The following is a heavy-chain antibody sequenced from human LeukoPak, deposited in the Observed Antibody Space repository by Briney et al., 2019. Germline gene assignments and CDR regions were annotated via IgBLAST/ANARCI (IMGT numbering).Heavy chain of an antibody. D-gene: IGHD3-22*01. CDR2: IIPILGIA. V-gene: IGHV1-69*04. J-gene: IGHJ3*02. CDR1: GGTFSSYA. CDR3: ARSPKRPMIVVVSNAFDI. Sequence: VASVKVSCKASGGTFSSYAISWVRQAPGQGLEWMGRIIPILGIANYAQKFQGRVTITADKSTSTVYMELSSLRSEDTAVYYCARSPKRPMIVVVSNAFDIWGQGTMVTVSS.